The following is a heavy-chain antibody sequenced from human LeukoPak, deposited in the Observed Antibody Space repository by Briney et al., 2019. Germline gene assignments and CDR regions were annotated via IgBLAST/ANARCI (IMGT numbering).Heavy chain of an antibody. CDR2: ISAPGDNT. D-gene: IGHD1-1*01. V-gene: IGHV3-23*01. J-gene: IGHJ4*02. CDR3: AQLERRHYGGNRLDF. CDR1: GFTFGSYA. Sequence: GGSLRLSCAASGFTFGSYAMSWVRQAPGKGLEWVSGISAPGDNTYYADSVKGRLTISRDNSKNTLYLQMNSLRAEDTALYYCAQLERRHYGGNRLDFWGQGTLLTVSS.